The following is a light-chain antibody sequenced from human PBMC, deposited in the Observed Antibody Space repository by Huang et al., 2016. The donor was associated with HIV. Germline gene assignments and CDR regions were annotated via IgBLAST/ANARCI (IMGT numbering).Light chain of an antibody. CDR1: QNIRNY. Sequence: DIQMTQSPSSQSASVGDRVTITCRASQNIRNYLNWYQQKPGKAPNLRNYAASTLQTGVPSRFSGSGSGTDFTLTISSLQPEDFATYYCQESYSTPWTFGQGTKVEI. CDR3: QESYSTPWT. J-gene: IGKJ1*01. CDR2: AAS. V-gene: IGKV1-39*01.